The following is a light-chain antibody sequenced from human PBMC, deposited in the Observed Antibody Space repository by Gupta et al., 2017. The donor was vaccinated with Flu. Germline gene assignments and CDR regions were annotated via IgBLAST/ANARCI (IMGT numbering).Light chain of an antibody. Sequence: SVGDRVTITCRASQSISSWLAWYQQKPGKAPNLLIYKASSLESGVPSRFSGSGSGTEFTLSISNLQPDDFATYYCQQYNSYLHTFGQGTKLEIK. CDR3: QQYNSYLHT. CDR1: QSISSW. V-gene: IGKV1-5*03. CDR2: KAS. J-gene: IGKJ2*01.